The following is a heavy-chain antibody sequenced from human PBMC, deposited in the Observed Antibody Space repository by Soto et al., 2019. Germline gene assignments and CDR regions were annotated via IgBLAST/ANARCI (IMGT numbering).Heavy chain of an antibody. D-gene: IGHD3-10*01. Sequence: QVQLQESGPRLVKSSETLSLVCSVSGDSIIRSFWGWIRQSPGKGLQYIGYISDSGVTDYDPSLKSRVTISADTSKNPFSIWLTSVTAADTAVYYCARGAGDFSGPDSFAIWGQGTMVPVSS. CDR2: ISDSGVT. CDR1: GDSIIRSF. J-gene: IGHJ3*02. CDR3: ARGAGDFSGPDSFAI. V-gene: IGHV4-59*01.